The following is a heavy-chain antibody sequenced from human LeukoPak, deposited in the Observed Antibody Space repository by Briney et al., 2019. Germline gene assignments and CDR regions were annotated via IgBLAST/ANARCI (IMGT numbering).Heavy chain of an antibody. CDR3: VSRSSIWSGYQDTLYYFDS. CDR1: GGSISSYY. CDR2: IYYSGST. D-gene: IGHD3-3*01. J-gene: IGHJ4*02. V-gene: IGHV4-59*01. Sequence: SETLSLTCTVSGGSISSYYWSWIRQPPGKRLEWIGHIYYSGSTNYNPSLKSRVTISVDTSKNQFSLKLSSVTAADTAVYYCVSRSSIWSGYQDTLYYFDSWGQGTLVTVSS.